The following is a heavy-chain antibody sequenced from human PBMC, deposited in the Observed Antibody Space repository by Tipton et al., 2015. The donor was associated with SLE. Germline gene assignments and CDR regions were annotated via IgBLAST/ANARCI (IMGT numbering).Heavy chain of an antibody. Sequence: TLSLTCSVSGDSIISSSYYWGWIRQPPGKGLEWIGSMYYSGSTYYNPSLKSRVTISVDTSKNQVSLKLSSVTAADTALYYCARGDLYSDYVWGTLRGAFDIWGQGTTVTVSS. J-gene: IGHJ3*02. CDR1: GDSIISSSYY. CDR2: MYYSGST. CDR3: ARGDLYSDYVWGTLRGAFDI. V-gene: IGHV4-39*07. D-gene: IGHD3-16*01.